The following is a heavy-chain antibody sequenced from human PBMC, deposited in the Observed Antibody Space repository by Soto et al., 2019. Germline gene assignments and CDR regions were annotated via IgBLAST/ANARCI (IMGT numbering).Heavy chain of an antibody. CDR3: ARRLYYDSSGFEGGGMDV. D-gene: IGHD3-22*01. V-gene: IGHV4-39*01. J-gene: IGHJ6*02. CDR1: GGSISSSIYC. CDR2: IYYSGGT. Sequence: SETLSHTCTVSGGSISSSIYCWGWIRQPPGKGLEWIGSIYYSGGTYYNPSLKSRVTISVDASKNQFSLKLSSVTAADTAVYYCARRLYYDSSGFEGGGMDVWGQGTTVT.